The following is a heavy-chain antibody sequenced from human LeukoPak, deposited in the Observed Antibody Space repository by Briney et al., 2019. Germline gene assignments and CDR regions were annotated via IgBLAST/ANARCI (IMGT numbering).Heavy chain of an antibody. D-gene: IGHD6-19*01. V-gene: IGHV3-30*02. J-gene: IGHJ6*02. CDR1: GFTFTDSA. CDR3: ARDLGYSSGHGLDV. Sequence: GGSLRLSCAASGFTFTDSAMHWVRRAPGAGLEWVALIRSGGSNKYYADSVKGRFTIYRDNAKYMLYLQMNRLSAEDTAMYYCARDLGYSSGHGLDVWGQGTTVTVSS. CDR2: IRSGGSNK.